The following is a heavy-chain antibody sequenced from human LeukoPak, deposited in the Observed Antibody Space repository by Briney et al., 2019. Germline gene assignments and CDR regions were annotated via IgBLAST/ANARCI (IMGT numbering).Heavy chain of an antibody. CDR2: ISGSGGST. Sequence: PGGSLRLSCAASGFTFSSYAMSWVRQAPGKGLEWVSAISGSGGSTYYADSVEGRFTISRDNSKNTLYLQMNSLRAEDTAVYYCAKARIDPGLADYWGQGTLVTVSS. V-gene: IGHV3-23*01. J-gene: IGHJ4*02. D-gene: IGHD2-15*01. CDR3: AKARIDPGLADY. CDR1: GFTFSSYA.